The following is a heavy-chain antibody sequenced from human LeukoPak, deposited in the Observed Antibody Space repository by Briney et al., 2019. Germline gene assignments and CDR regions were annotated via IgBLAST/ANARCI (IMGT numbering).Heavy chain of an antibody. CDR1: GFNFSNYW. CDR3: ARGGRSLWFADLLTN. Sequence: PGGSLRLSCEGSGFNFSNYWMVWVRQAPGKGLEWVANIKQDGREKHFVDSVKGRLSISRDNAHNSLYLEMNNLRPEDTALYFCARGGRSLWFADLLTNWGQGILVAVSS. J-gene: IGHJ4*02. V-gene: IGHV3-7*01. CDR2: IKQDGREK. D-gene: IGHD3-10*01.